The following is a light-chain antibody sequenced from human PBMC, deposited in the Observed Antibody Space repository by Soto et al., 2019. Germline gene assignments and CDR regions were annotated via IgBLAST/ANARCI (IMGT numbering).Light chain of an antibody. CDR1: NIGSTN. V-gene: IGLV3-9*01. Sequence: SYELTQPRSVSVALRQTARITCAGNNIGSTNVHWYQQKPGQAPVLVIYRDSYRPSGIPERFSGSNSGNTATLTISGAQVGDEADYYCQVWDSGALVFGGGTKLTVL. CDR2: RDS. CDR3: QVWDSGALV. J-gene: IGLJ3*02.